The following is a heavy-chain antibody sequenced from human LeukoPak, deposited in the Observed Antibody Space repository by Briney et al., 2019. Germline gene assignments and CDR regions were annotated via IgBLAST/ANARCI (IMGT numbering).Heavy chain of an antibody. V-gene: IGHV3-23*01. CDR1: RFTFSTYG. CDR2: ITGSVVNT. CDR3: AKDYTGSSDN. D-gene: IGHD2-15*01. J-gene: IGHJ4*02. Sequence: GGSLRLSCAASRFTFSTYGMTWVRQAPGKGLEWVSTITGSVVNTYYADSVKGRFTISRDNSKSMLYLQMNSLRAEDTALYYCAKDYTGSSDNWGQGTLVTVSS.